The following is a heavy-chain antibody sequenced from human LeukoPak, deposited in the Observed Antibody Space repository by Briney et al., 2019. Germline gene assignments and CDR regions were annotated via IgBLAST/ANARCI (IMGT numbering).Heavy chain of an antibody. Sequence: PGRSLRLSCAASGFTFSSCGTHWVRQAPGKGLEWVAVISYDGSNKYYADSVKGRFTISRDNSKNTLYLQMNSLRAEDTAVYYCAKDRDSSGLYDAFDIWGQGTMVTVSS. V-gene: IGHV3-30*18. D-gene: IGHD3-22*01. CDR3: AKDRDSSGLYDAFDI. CDR2: ISYDGSNK. J-gene: IGHJ3*02. CDR1: GFTFSSCG.